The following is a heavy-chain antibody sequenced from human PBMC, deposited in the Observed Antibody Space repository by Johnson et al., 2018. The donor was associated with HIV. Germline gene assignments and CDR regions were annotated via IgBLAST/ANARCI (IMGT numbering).Heavy chain of an antibody. V-gene: IGHV3-30*04. CDR1: GFSFSSYA. D-gene: IGHD2-2*01. CDR3: ARGPYCSSSGCYGSGTYSSAFDI. J-gene: IGHJ3*02. Sequence: QVQLVESGGGVVQPGRSLGLSCAASGFSFSSYAMHWVRQAPGKGLEWVASLSYDGSTKDYADSVKGRFTISRDNAKNSMYLQMNSLRAEDTALYYCARGPYCSSSGCYGSGTYSSAFDIWGQGTMVTVSS. CDR2: LSYDGSTK.